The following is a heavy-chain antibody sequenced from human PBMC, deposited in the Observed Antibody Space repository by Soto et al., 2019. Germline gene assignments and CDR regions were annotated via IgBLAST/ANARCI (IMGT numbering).Heavy chain of an antibody. V-gene: IGHV3-30-3*01. J-gene: IGHJ6*02. CDR1: GFTFSSYA. CDR2: ISYDGSNK. CDR3: ARDGAGSSSWLLLLGYYYGMDV. Sequence: GGSLRLSCAASGFTFSSYAMHWVRQAPGKGLEWVAVISYDGSNKYYADSVKGRFTISRDNSKNTLYLQMNSLRAEDTAVYYCARDGAGSSSWLLLLGYYYGMDVWGQGTTVTVSS. D-gene: IGHD6-13*01.